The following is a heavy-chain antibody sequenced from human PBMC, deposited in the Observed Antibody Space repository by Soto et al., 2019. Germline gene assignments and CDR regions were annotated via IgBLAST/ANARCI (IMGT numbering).Heavy chain of an antibody. J-gene: IGHJ4*02. V-gene: IGHV4-38-2*02. D-gene: IGHD1-1*01. Sequence: SETLSLTCSVSGFAISRGYYWSWVRQPPGKGLEWIGSTYPSVSSYHNPSLATRLRLSIDTSKNQFTLNLTSVTAADTALYFCAREKVGTTFFDNWGQGIQVTVSS. CDR1: GFAISRGYY. CDR3: AREKVGTTFFDN. CDR2: TYPSVSS.